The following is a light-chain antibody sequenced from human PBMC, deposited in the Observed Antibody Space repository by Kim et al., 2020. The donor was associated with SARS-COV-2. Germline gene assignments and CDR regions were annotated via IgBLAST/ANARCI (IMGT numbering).Light chain of an antibody. CDR3: QQFNGRPPPT. Sequence: EIVMTQSPATLSVSPGQRATLSCRASQSINNKLAWYQQKPGQSPRLVIYGASTRAAGIPARFSGSGSGTAFTLTINNLQAEDVAVYYCQQFNGRPPPTFGQGTKVDIK. CDR1: QSINNK. CDR2: GAS. J-gene: IGKJ1*01. V-gene: IGKV3-15*01.